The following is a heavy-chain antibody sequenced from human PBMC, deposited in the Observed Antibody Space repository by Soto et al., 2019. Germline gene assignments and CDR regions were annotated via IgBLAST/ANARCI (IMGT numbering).Heavy chain of an antibody. CDR3: ARDFVRRERDYDFWSGYYTGDYYYGMDV. V-gene: IGHV1-46*01. CDR1: GYTFTSYY. D-gene: IGHD3-3*01. Sequence: ASVKVSCKASGYTFTSYYMHWVRQAPGQGLEWMGIINPSGGSTSYAQKFQGRVTMTRDTSTSTVYMELSSLRSEDTAVYYCARDFVRRERDYDFWSGYYTGDYYYGMDVWGQGTTVTVSS. CDR2: INPSGGST. J-gene: IGHJ6*02.